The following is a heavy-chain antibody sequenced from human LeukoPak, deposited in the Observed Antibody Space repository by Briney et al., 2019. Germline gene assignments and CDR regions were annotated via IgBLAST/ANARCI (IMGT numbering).Heavy chain of an antibody. Sequence: GGSLRLSCAASGFTFNSYGMSWVRQAPGKGLEWVSGISGSGGATYYADSVKGRFTVSRDDPHNTLYLQMNSVRAEDTAVYFCAKDDGWLQFNNWGQGTLVTASS. V-gene: IGHV3-23*01. CDR3: AKDDGWLQFNN. CDR1: GFTFNSYG. J-gene: IGHJ4*02. D-gene: IGHD5-24*01. CDR2: ISGSGGAT.